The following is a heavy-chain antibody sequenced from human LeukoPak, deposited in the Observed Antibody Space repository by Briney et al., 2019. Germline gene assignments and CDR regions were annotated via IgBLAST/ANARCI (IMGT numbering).Heavy chain of an antibody. CDR1: GGTFSSYA. J-gene: IGHJ5*02. CDR2: IIPIFGTA. V-gene: IGHV1-69*05. Sequence: SVKVSCKASGGTFSSYAISWVRQAPGQGLEWMGGIIPIFGTANYAQKFQGRVTITRNTSISAAYMELSSLRSEDTAVYYCARGDDWFDPWGQGTLVTVSS. CDR3: ARGDDWFDP.